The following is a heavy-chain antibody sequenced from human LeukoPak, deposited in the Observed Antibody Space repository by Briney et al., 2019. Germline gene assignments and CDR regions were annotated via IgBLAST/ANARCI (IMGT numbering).Heavy chain of an antibody. D-gene: IGHD3-9*01. Sequence: GGSLRLSCAASGFSFSSYEMNWVRQAPGKGLEWVSSISSSSSYIYYADSVKGRFTISRDNAKNSLYLQMNSLRAEDTAVYYCARGILTGYWGVDAFDIWGQGTMVTVSS. CDR2: ISSSSSYI. CDR3: ARGILTGYWGVDAFDI. CDR1: GFSFSSYE. V-gene: IGHV3-21*01. J-gene: IGHJ3*02.